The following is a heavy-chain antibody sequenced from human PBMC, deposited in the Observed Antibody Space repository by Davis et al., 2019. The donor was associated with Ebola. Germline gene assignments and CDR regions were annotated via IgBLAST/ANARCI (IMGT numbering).Heavy chain of an antibody. CDR1: GVSISSSNR. D-gene: IGHD6-19*01. Sequence: SETLSLTCAVSGVSISSSNRWSWVRQPPGKGLEWIGEIYHSGSTNYNPSLKSRVTISLDKSKNQFSLKLSSVTAADTAVYFCARESYSSGWFEYWGQGTLVTVSS. J-gene: IGHJ4*02. CDR3: ARESYSSGWFEY. CDR2: IYHSGST. V-gene: IGHV4-4*02.